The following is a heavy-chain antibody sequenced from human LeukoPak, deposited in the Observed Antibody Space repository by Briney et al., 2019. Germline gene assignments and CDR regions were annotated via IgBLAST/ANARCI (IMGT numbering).Heavy chain of an antibody. D-gene: IGHD2-15*01. J-gene: IGHJ4*02. CDR1: GYTFTGYY. V-gene: IGHV1-46*01. CDR2: INPSGGST. CDR3: ARDDSSDISY. Sequence: ASVKVSCTASGYTFTGYYMHWVRQAPGQGLEWMGIINPSGGSTSYAQKFQGRVTMTRDTSTSTVYMELSSLRSEDTAVYYCARDDSSDISYWGQGTLVTVSS.